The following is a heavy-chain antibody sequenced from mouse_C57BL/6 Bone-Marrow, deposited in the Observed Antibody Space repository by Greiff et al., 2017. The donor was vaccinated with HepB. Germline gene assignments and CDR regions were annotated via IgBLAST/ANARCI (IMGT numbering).Heavy chain of an antibody. CDR1: GYSITSGYY. CDR3: ARNYGRDY. CDR2: ISYDGSN. Sequence: EVQLQESGPGLVKPSQSLSLTCSVTGYSITSGYYWNWIRQFPGNKLEWMGYISYDGSNNYNPSLKNRISITRDTSKTQFFRKLNSVTTEDTATYYCARNYGRDYWGQGTLVTVSA. V-gene: IGHV3-6*01. J-gene: IGHJ3*01. D-gene: IGHD1-1*01.